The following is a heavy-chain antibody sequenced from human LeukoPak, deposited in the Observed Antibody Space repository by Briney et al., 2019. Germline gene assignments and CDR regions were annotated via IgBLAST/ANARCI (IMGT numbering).Heavy chain of an antibody. J-gene: IGHJ4*02. D-gene: IGHD6-13*01. CDR3: ARSAATGTFGY. V-gene: IGHV5-51*01. CDR1: GYRFTNYW. Sequence: GGALKISWKGSGYRFTNYWIGWVRQMPGKGLEYMGIIYPGDSDTIYSPSFQGQVTISADKSINTAYLQWSSLKASDTAMYYCARSAATGTFGYWGQGTLVTVSS. CDR2: IYPGDSDT.